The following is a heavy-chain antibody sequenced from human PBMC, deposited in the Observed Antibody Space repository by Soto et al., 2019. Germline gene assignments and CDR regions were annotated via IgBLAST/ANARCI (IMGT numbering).Heavy chain of an antibody. CDR2: INPSGGST. J-gene: IGHJ4*02. Sequence: ASVKVSCKASGYTFTSYGISWVRQAPGQGLEWMGWINPSGGSTSYAQKFQGRVTMTRDTSTSTVYMELSSLRAEDTAVYYCARDPTPLLYYDILTGYPGPFDYWGQGTLVTVSS. V-gene: IGHV1-46*01. D-gene: IGHD3-9*01. CDR3: ARDPTPLLYYDILTGYPGPFDY. CDR1: GYTFTSYG.